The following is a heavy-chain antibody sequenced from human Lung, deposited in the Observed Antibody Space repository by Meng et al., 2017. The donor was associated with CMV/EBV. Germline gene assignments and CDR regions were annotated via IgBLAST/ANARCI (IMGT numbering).Heavy chain of an antibody. CDR3: ARGRTDFDS. J-gene: IGHJ4*02. CDR2: ISHGGRT. D-gene: IGHD1-1*01. CDR1: GGSLTDYF. Sequence: SETXSLTCAVYGGSLTDYFWSWIRQSPEKGLEWIGDISHGGRTNYNPSLKSRVTISVDTSNNQFSLRVASVTAADTAVYYCARGRTDFDSSGQGTLVTVSS. V-gene: IGHV4-34*01.